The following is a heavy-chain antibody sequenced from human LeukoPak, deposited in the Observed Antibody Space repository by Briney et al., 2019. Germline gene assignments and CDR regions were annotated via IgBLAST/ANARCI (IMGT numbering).Heavy chain of an antibody. CDR1: GYYW. Sequence: PGGSLRLSCAASGYYWMHWVRQAPGQGLVWVLHINSDGSWTGYADSVKGRFTISKDNAKNTVYLQMNNLRAEDTAVYYCVSFYETYWGRGTLVTVSS. D-gene: IGHD2-2*01. J-gene: IGHJ4*02. CDR3: VSFYETY. V-gene: IGHV3-74*01. CDR2: INSDGSWT.